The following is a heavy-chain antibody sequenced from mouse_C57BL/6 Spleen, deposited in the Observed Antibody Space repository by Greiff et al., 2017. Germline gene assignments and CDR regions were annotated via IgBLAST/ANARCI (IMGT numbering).Heavy chain of an antibody. Sequence: QVQLQQSGAELARPGASVKLSCKASGYTFTSYGISWVKQRTGQGLEWIGEIYPRSGNTYYNEKFKGKATLTADKSSSTAYMELRSLTSEDSAVYFCAREEYYYDYEGYFDYWGQGTTLTVSS. CDR1: GYTFTSYG. D-gene: IGHD2-4*01. V-gene: IGHV1-81*01. J-gene: IGHJ2*01. CDR2: IYPRSGNT. CDR3: AREEYYYDYEGYFDY.